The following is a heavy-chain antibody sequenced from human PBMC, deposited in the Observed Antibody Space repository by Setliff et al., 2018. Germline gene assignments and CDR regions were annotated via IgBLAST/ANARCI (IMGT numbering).Heavy chain of an antibody. D-gene: IGHD3-3*01. J-gene: IGHJ6*03. CDR2: IYTSGST. CDR3: ARVGMYYNFWSGYYTYYYYYYMDV. CDR1: GGSIENYY. V-gene: IGHV4-4*07. Sequence: SETLSLTCTVSGGSIENYYWSWIRQPAGKGLEWIGRIYTSGSTNYNPSLKSRVTMSVDTSKNQFSLKLSSVTAADTAVYYCARVGMYYNFWSGYYTYYYYYYMDVWGKGTTVTVSS.